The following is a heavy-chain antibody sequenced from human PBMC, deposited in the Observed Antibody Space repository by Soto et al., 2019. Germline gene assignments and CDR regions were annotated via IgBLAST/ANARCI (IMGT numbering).Heavy chain of an antibody. Sequence: SETLSLTCSVSGGSIGGSSYYWGWIRQPPGKGLEWIGSIYYSGSTYYNPSLKSRVTISVDTSKNQFSLKLSSVAAADTAVYYCARLTTRYYGMDVWGQGTTVTVSS. J-gene: IGHJ6*02. CDR1: GGSIGGSSYY. CDR3: ARLTTRYYGMDV. D-gene: IGHD4-4*01. CDR2: IYYSGST. V-gene: IGHV4-39*01.